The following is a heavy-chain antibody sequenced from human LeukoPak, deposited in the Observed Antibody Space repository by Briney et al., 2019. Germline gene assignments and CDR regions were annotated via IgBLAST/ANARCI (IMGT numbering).Heavy chain of an antibody. CDR1: GDTVSSTRAA. CDR2: TYYRSKWYN. CDR3: ARELEKGYCSGGSCRPTHYMDV. D-gene: IGHD2-15*01. J-gene: IGHJ6*03. Sequence: SQTLSLTCAISGDTVSSTRAAWNWIRQSPSRGLEWLGRTYYRSKWYNDYAVSMKSRITINPDTSKNQFSLQLNSVTPEDTAVYYCARELEKGYCSGGSCRPTHYMDVWGKGTTVTVSS. V-gene: IGHV6-1*01.